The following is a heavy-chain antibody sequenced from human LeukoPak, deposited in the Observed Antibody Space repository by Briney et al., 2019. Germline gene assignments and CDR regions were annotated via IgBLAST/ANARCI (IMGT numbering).Heavy chain of an antibody. Sequence: SETLSLTXTVSGGSISSYYWSWIRQPPGKGLEWIGYIYYSGSTNYNPSLKSRVTISVDTSKNQFSLKLSSVTAADTAVYYCARDLGGSSADYWGQGTLVTVSS. CDR3: ARDLGGSSADY. D-gene: IGHD6-6*01. J-gene: IGHJ4*02. V-gene: IGHV4-59*01. CDR1: GGSISSYY. CDR2: IYYSGST.